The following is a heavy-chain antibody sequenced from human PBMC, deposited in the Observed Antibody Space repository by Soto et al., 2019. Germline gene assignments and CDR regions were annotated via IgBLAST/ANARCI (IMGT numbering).Heavy chain of an antibody. J-gene: IGHJ3*02. CDR2: IYYSGST. V-gene: IGHV4-59*01. CDR3: ARGEQLRLTDAFDI. D-gene: IGHD6-13*01. Sequence: SETLSLPCTVSGGSISRYYWGWIPQPPGKGLEWIGYIYYSGSTNYNPSLKSRVTISVDTSKNQFSLKLSSVTAADTAVYYCARGEQLRLTDAFDIWGQGTTVTGSS. CDR1: GGSISRYY.